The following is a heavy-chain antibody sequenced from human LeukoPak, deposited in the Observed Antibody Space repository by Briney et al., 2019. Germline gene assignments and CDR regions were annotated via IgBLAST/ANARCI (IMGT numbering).Heavy chain of an antibody. D-gene: IGHD2-2*02. Sequence: ASVKVSCKASGYTFTGYYMHWVRQAPGQGLEWMGIINPSGGSTSYAQKFQGRVTMTRDMSTSTVYMELSSLRSEDTAVYYCARDGIRGDCSSTSCHTMNYYYYYMDVWGKGTTVTVSS. CDR3: ARDGIRGDCSSTSCHTMNYYYYYMDV. V-gene: IGHV1-46*01. CDR2: INPSGGST. J-gene: IGHJ6*03. CDR1: GYTFTGYY.